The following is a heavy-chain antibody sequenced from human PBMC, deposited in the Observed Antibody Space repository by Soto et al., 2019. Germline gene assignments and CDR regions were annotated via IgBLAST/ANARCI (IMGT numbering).Heavy chain of an antibody. CDR2: MFFTGST. D-gene: IGHD4-4*01. V-gene: IGHV4-39*01. Sequence: QLQLQESGPGLVKPSGTLSLICSVSAAAFTNTSYYWGWIRQPPGKGPEWIGSMFFTGSTYYNPSLKSRVTMSADTSKSQFSLKLTFVTAADTAVYFCARLRSSYAGSYYGGGFFDHWGRGAPVTVSS. CDR1: AAAFTNTSYY. J-gene: IGHJ4*02. CDR3: ARLRSSYAGSYYGGGFFDH.